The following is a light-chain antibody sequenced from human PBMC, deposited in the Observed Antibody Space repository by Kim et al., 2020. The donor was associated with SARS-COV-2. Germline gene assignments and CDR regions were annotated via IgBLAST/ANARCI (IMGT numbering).Light chain of an antibody. V-gene: IGKV3-11*01. CDR3: QQRNNWPFT. CDR1: QSVSGY. Sequence: PGERATLSCRASQSVSGYLAWYQQKPGQAPRLFIVNGSQRATGIPARFSGSWSGTDFTLTISSLEPEDFAVYYCQQRNNWPFTFGEGTKVDIK. J-gene: IGKJ4*01. CDR2: NGS.